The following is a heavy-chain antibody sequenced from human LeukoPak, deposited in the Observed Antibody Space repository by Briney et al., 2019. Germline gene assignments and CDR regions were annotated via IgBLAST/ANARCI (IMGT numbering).Heavy chain of an antibody. CDR3: ARLGSQLWRYFDC. Sequence: PSETLSLTCTMSGGPMINYYWGWIRQTPGKGLEWLGYIYYSGVTDYNTSLKSRVTISIDTSKSQFSLNLNSVTAADTAVYYCARLGSQLWRYFDCWGQGTLVTVSS. CDR2: IYYSGVT. J-gene: IGHJ4*02. CDR1: GGPMINYY. V-gene: IGHV4-59*01. D-gene: IGHD5-18*01.